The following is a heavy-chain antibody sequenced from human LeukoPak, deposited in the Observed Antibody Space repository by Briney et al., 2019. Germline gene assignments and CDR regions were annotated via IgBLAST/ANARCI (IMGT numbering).Heavy chain of an antibody. J-gene: IGHJ4*02. CDR2: IYYSGST. Sequence: SETLSLTCTVSGGSISSYYWSWIRQPPGKGLEWIGYIYYSGSTNYNPSLKSRVTISVDTSKNQFSLKLSSVTAADTAVNYCARALTRYSYGYGYWGQGTLVTVSS. CDR1: GGSISSYY. D-gene: IGHD5-18*01. CDR3: ARALTRYSYGYGY. V-gene: IGHV4-59*01.